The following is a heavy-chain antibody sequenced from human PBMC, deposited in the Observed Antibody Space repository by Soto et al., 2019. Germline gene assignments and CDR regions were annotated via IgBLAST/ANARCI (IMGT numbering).Heavy chain of an antibody. Sequence: QVQLVQSGAEVKKPGSSVKVSCKASGGSLTNYGVSWVRQAPGQGLEWMGGIIPVFGTANYAQKFQGRVTIAADESKSTVFMDVRSLISEDTAVYYCARGDATKLGVTIYCGMDVGGEGATVTVSS. V-gene: IGHV1-69*12. J-gene: IGHJ6*04. D-gene: IGHD3-10*01. CDR1: GGSLTNYG. CDR2: IIPVFGTA. CDR3: ARGDATKLGVTIYCGMDV.